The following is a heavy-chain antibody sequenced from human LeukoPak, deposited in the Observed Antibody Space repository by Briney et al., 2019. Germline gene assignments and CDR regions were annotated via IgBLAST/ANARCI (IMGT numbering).Heavy chain of an antibody. CDR3: ARELRFLEWLPFDY. CDR2: IYYSGST. D-gene: IGHD3-3*01. Sequence: SETLSLTCIVSGGSISSSSYYWGWIRQPPGKGLEWIGSIYYSGSTYYNPSLKSRVTISVDTSKNQFSLKLSSVTAADTAVYYCARELRFLEWLPFDYWGQGTLVTVSS. V-gene: IGHV4-39*02. J-gene: IGHJ4*02. CDR1: GGSISSSSYY.